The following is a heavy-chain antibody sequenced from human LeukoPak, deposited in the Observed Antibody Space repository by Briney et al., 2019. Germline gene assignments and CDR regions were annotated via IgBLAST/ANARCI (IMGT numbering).Heavy chain of an antibody. CDR1: GFTFSSYA. J-gene: IGHJ4*02. D-gene: IGHD2-2*01. CDR2: ISYDGSNK. CDR3: AKDYSKREVVPFH. Sequence: GGSLRLSCAASGFTFSSYAMHWVRQAPGKGLEWVAVISYDGSNKYYADSVKGRFTISRDNSKNTLYLQMNSLRAEDTAVYYCAKDYSKREVVPFHWGQGTLVTVSS. V-gene: IGHV3-30*04.